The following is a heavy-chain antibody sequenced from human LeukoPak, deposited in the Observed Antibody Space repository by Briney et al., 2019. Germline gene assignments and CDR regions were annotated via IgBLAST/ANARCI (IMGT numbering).Heavy chain of an antibody. CDR2: ISSSSSYI. D-gene: IGHD4-17*01. V-gene: IGHV3-21*01. Sequence: GGSLRLSCAASGFTFSSYSMSWVRQAPGKGLEWVSSISSSSSYIYYADSVKGRFTTSRDNAKNSLYLQMNSLRAEDTAVYYCARGEGYTVTTRYNWFDPWGQGTLVTVSS. J-gene: IGHJ5*02. CDR3: ARGEGYTVTTRYNWFDP. CDR1: GFTFSSYS.